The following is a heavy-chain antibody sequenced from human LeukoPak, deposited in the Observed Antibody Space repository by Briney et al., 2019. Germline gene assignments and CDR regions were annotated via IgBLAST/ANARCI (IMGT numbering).Heavy chain of an antibody. CDR3: ASHYYGSGFD. J-gene: IGHJ4*02. Sequence: PSGTLSLTCDVCGGSISSRNWWKWVRQPPGKGLEWVGEIYHSGSTNYNPSLKRRFTTSEDKFKNQFSLKLSSVTAADTAVYYCASHYYGSGFDWGQGTLVTVSS. CDR2: IYHSGST. V-gene: IGHV4-4*02. D-gene: IGHD3-10*01. CDR1: GGSISSRNW.